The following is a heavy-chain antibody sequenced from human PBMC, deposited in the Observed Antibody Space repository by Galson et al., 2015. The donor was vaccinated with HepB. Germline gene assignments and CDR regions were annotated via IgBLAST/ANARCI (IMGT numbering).Heavy chain of an antibody. CDR3: ARASCSLYYYYGMDV. CDR2: IWYDGSNK. V-gene: IGHV3-33*01. J-gene: IGHJ6*02. D-gene: IGHD2-15*01. CDR1: GFAFSSYG. Sequence: SLRLSCAASGFAFSSYGMHWVRQAPGKGLEWVAVIWYDGSNKYYADSVKGRFTISRDNSKNTLYLQMNSLRAEDTAVYYCARASCSLYYYYGMDVWGQGTTVTVSS.